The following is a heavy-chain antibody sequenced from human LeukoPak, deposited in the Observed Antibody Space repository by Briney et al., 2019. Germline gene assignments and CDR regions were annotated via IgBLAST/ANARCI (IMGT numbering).Heavy chain of an antibody. J-gene: IGHJ3*02. CDR1: GGSMSNIYY. Sequence: SETLSLTCNVSGGSMSNIYYWGWIRQPPGKGLEWIGNIFYSGITYYNPSLRSRVTIAIDTSKNQFSLKLSSVTAADTAVYYCARDGAAWSAFDIWGQGTMVTVSS. CDR3: ARDGAAWSAFDI. D-gene: IGHD3-3*01. CDR2: IFYSGIT. V-gene: IGHV4-39*07.